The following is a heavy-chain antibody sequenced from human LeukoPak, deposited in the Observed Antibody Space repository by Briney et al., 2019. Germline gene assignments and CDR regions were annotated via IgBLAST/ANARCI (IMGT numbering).Heavy chain of an antibody. CDR1: GFTFSSYW. CDR2: IKQDGSEK. V-gene: IGHV3-7*01. Sequence: PGGSLRLSCAASGFTFSSYWMSWVRQAPGKGLEWVANIKQDGSEKYCVDSVKGRFTISRDNAKNSLYLQMNSLRAEDTAVYYCARDLSGGNCSSTSCRKRFDYWGQGTLVTVSS. D-gene: IGHD2-2*01. J-gene: IGHJ4*02. CDR3: ARDLSGGNCSSTSCRKRFDY.